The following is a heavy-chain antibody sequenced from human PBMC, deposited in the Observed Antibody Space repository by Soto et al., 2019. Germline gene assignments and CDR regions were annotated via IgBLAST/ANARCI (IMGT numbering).Heavy chain of an antibody. Sequence: QVQLVQSGAEVKKPGASVKVSCKASGDSFSSYYIHWVRQAPVQGLEWMGIVNPSGESTSYAQKFQGRGAMTWDTSTSTVYMELSRLRSEDTAVYYRVSAIDYCSGGNCYSDSDAFDIWGHGTMVTVSS. D-gene: IGHD2-15*01. CDR2: VNPSGEST. CDR3: VSAIDYCSGGNCYSDSDAFDI. CDR1: GDSFSSYY. V-gene: IGHV1-46*01. J-gene: IGHJ3*02.